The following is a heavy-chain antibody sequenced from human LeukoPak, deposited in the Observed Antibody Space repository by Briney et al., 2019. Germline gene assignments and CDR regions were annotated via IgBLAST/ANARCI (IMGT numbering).Heavy chain of an antibody. Sequence: SETLSLTCTVSGGSISSYYWSWIRQPPGKGLEWIGYIYYSGSTNYNPSLKSRVTISVDTSKNQFSLKLSSVTAADTAVYYCARDHRGYDAFDIWGQGTMVTVSS. V-gene: IGHV4-59*01. CDR1: GGSISSYY. CDR2: IYYSGST. J-gene: IGHJ3*02. D-gene: IGHD5-12*01. CDR3: ARDHRGYDAFDI.